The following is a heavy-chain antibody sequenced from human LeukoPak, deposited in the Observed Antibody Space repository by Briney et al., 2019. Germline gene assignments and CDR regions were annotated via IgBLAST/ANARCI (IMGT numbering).Heavy chain of an antibody. D-gene: IGHD2-2*02. J-gene: IGHJ4*02. CDR2: IYYSGST. V-gene: IGHV4-59*01. CDR3: ARLRDIVVVPAAIDY. Sequence: KPSETLSLTCTVSGGSISSYYWSWIRQPPGKGLEWIGYIYYSGSTNYNPSLKSRVTISVDTSKNQFSLKLSSVTAADTAVYYCARLRDIVVVPAAIDYWGQGTLVTVSS. CDR1: GGSISSYY.